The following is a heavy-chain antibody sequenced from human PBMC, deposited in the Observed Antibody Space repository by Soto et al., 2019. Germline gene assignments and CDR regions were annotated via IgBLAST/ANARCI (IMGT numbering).Heavy chain of an antibody. V-gene: IGHV1-3*01. CDR1: GYTFTSYA. D-gene: IGHD5-12*01. Sequence: ASVKVSCKASGYTFTSYAMHWVRQAPGQRLEWMGWINAGNGNTKYSQKFQGRVTITRDTSTSTAYMELSSLRSEDTAVYYCARNHFPQTYSGYDLWGENRWGSYYHSYMAVWGKGPTVTVSS. J-gene: IGHJ6*03. CDR2: INAGNGNT. CDR3: ARNHFPQTYSGYDLWGENRWGSYYHSYMAV.